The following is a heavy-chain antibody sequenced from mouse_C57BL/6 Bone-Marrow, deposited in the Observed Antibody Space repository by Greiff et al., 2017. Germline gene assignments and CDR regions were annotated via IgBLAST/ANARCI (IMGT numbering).Heavy chain of an antibody. V-gene: IGHV1-50*01. CDR3: AREEDYYGSSIYWYFDV. D-gene: IGHD1-1*01. J-gene: IGHJ1*03. Sequence: QVQLQQPGAELVKPGASVKLSCKASGYTFTSYWMQWVKQRPGQGLEWIGEIDPSDSYTNYNQKFKGKATLTVDTSSSTAYMQLSILTSEDSAVYYCAREEDYYGSSIYWYFDVWGTGTTVTVSS. CDR2: IDPSDSYT. CDR1: GYTFTSYW.